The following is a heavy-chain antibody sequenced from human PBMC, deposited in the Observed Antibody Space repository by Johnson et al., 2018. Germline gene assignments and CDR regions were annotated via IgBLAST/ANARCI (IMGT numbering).Heavy chain of an antibody. D-gene: IGHD6-6*01. J-gene: IGHJ4*02. Sequence: VQLVQSGGGLVQPGGSLRLSCVVSGFIFSTYSMNWVRQAPGKGLEWVSYISSSSNTMYYADSVKGRFTISRDHAKNSLYLQMNSLRDEDTAVYYCARRGSSSGLDLDYWGQGTLVTVSS. CDR2: ISSSSNTM. CDR1: GFIFSTYS. CDR3: ARRGSSSGLDLDY. V-gene: IGHV3-48*02.